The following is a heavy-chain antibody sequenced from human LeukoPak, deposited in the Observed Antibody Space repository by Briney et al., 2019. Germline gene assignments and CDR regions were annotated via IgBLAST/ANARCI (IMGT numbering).Heavy chain of an antibody. CDR3: ARDLDGGNSGGY. CDR2: ISYDGSNK. Sequence: GGSLRLSCAASGFTFSSYWMSWVRQAPGKGLEWVAVISYDGSNKYYADSVKGRFTISRDNSKNTLYLQMNSLRAEDTAVYYCARDLDGGNSGGYWGQGTLVTVSS. CDR1: GFTFSSYW. V-gene: IGHV3-30*03. J-gene: IGHJ4*02. D-gene: IGHD4-23*01.